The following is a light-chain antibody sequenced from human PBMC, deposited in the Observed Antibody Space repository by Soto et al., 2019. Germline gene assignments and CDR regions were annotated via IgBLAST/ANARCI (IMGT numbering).Light chain of an antibody. CDR1: QSVSSY. CDR2: DAS. Sequence: EIVLTQPPAPLSLSPGERATLSCRASQSVSSYLAWYQQKPGQAPRLLIYDASNRATGIPDRFSGSWSGTDFTLTISRLEPEDVAVYYCQQYGSSPITLVQGTRLEI. CDR3: QQYGSSPIT. J-gene: IGKJ5*01. V-gene: IGKV3-20*01.